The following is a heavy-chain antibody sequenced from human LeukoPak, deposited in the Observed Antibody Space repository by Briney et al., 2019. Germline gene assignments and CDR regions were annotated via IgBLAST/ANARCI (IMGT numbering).Heavy chain of an antibody. CDR3: ARGPPNWGYDY. Sequence: ASVKVSCKASGYTFTDYTMHWLRQAPGQRLDWMGWINGGSGNTKYSPEFQGRVTITRDTSASTAYMELSSLRSEDTAVYYCARGPPNWGYDYWGPGTLVTVSS. J-gene: IGHJ4*02. D-gene: IGHD7-27*01. V-gene: IGHV1-3*01. CDR2: INGGSGNT. CDR1: GYTFTDYT.